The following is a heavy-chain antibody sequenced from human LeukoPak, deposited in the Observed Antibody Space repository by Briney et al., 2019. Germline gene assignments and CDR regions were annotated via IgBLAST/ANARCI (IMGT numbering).Heavy chain of an antibody. V-gene: IGHV4-34*01. CDR2: INHSGST. CDR3: ARVTMVRGVLVLIDY. CDR1: GGSFSGYY. J-gene: IGHJ4*02. D-gene: IGHD3-10*01. Sequence: SETLSLTCAVYGGSFSGYYWSWIRQPPGKGLEWIGEINHSGSTNYNPSLKSRVTISVDTSKNQFPLKLSSVTAADTAVYYCARVTMVRGVLVLIDYWGQGTLVTVSS.